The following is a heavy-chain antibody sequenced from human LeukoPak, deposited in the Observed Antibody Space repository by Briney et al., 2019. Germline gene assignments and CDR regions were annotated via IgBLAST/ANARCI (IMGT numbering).Heavy chain of an antibody. V-gene: IGHV3-30*18. Sequence: GRSLRLSCAASGFTFSSYGMHWVRQAPGKGLEWVAVISYDGSNKYYADSVKGRFTISRDNSKNTLYLQMNSLRAGDTAVYYCAKDEASNFDYWGQGTLVTVSS. CDR2: ISYDGSNK. CDR3: AKDEASNFDY. CDR1: GFTFSSYG. D-gene: IGHD2-2*01. J-gene: IGHJ4*02.